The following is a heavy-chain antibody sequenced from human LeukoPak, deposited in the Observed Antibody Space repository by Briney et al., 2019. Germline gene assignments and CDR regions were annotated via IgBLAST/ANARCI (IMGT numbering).Heavy chain of an antibody. CDR3: AMGDILTGYYKGIVDY. CDR1: GGSISSSSYY. V-gene: IGHV4-39*07. Sequence: SETLSLTCTVSGGSISSSSYYWGWIRQPPGKGLEWIGSIYYSGSTYYNPSLKSRVTISVDTSKNQFSLKLSSVTAADTAVYYCAMGDILTGYYKGIVDYWGQGTLVTVSS. D-gene: IGHD3-9*01. J-gene: IGHJ4*02. CDR2: IYYSGST.